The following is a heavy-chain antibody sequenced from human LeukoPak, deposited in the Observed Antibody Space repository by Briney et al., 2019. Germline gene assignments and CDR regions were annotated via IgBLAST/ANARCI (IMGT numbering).Heavy chain of an antibody. Sequence: ASVKVSCKASGYTFTGYYMHWVRQAPGQGLEWMGWINHNSGGTNYAQKFQGRVTMARDTSISTAYMELSRLRSDDTAVYYCARAENTMTHLDYWGQGTLVTVSS. D-gene: IGHD3-22*01. CDR2: INHNSGGT. CDR3: ARAENTMTHLDY. V-gene: IGHV1-2*02. CDR1: GYTFTGYY. J-gene: IGHJ4*02.